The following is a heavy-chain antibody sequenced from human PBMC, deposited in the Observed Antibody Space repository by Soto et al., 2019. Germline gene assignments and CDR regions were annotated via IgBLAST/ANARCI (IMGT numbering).Heavy chain of an antibody. D-gene: IGHD6-19*01. CDR1: GGTFSSYA. CDR2: IIPIFGTA. CDR3: ARVPRVGWPTDDAFDI. Sequence: SVKVSCKASGGTFSSYAISWVRQAPGQGLEWMGGIIPIFGTANYAQKFQGRVTITADKSTSTAYMEPSSLRSEDTAVHYCARVPRVGWPTDDAFDIWGQGTMVTVSS. J-gene: IGHJ3*02. V-gene: IGHV1-69*06.